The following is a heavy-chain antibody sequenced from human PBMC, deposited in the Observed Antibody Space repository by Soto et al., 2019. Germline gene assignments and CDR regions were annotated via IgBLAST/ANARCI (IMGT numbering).Heavy chain of an antibody. J-gene: IGHJ6*02. CDR2: IYHSGST. Sequence: PSETLSLTCAVSGGSISSSNWWSWVRQPPGKGLEWIGEIYHSGSTNYNPSLESRVTISVDKSKNQFSLKLSSVTAADTAVYYCARDRKWIQLDYYYGMDVWGQGTTVTVSS. CDR1: GGSISSSNW. D-gene: IGHD1-1*01. V-gene: IGHV4-4*02. CDR3: ARDRKWIQLDYYYGMDV.